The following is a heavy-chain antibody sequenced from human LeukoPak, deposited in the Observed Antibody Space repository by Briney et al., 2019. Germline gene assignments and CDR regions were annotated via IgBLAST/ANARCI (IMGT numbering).Heavy chain of an antibody. CDR3: TTRRQDGW. V-gene: IGHV3-15*01. D-gene: IGHD2-15*01. J-gene: IGHJ4*02. Sequence: GGSLRLSLVGSGFTFSDAWMSWVRQAPGKGLEWVGRIKSESDGGTIDYAAPVKGRFTISRDDSRDTLYLQMNSLKTEDTAVYYCTTRRQDGWWGQGTLVTVS. CDR2: IKSESDGGTI. CDR1: GFTFSDAW.